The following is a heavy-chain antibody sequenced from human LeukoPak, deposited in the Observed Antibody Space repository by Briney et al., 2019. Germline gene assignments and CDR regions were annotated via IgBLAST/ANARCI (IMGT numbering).Heavy chain of an antibody. D-gene: IGHD2-15*01. Sequence: NPGGSLRLSCAASGFTFSNAWMSWVRQAPGKGLEWVGHIKSKIDGGTTDYAAPVKGRFTISRDDSKNTLYLQMNSLKTEDTAVYYCTKYSPLGAFDVWGQGTMVTVSS. CDR2: IKSKIDGGTT. J-gene: IGHJ3*01. CDR3: TKYSPLGAFDV. CDR1: GFTFSNAW. V-gene: IGHV3-15*01.